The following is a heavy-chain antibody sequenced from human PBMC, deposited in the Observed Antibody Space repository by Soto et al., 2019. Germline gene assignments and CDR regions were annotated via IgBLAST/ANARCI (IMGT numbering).Heavy chain of an antibody. V-gene: IGHV3-21*01. CDR1: GFTFSSYS. J-gene: IGHJ5*02. Sequence: EVQLVESGGGLVKPGGSLRLSCAASGFTFSSYSMNWVRQAPGKGLEWVSSISSSSSYIYYADSVKGRFTISRDNAKNSLYLQMNSLRAEDTAVYYCARDRDCSSTSCYGRGWFDPWGQGTLVTVSS. D-gene: IGHD2-2*01. CDR3: ARDRDCSSTSCYGRGWFDP. CDR2: ISSSSSYI.